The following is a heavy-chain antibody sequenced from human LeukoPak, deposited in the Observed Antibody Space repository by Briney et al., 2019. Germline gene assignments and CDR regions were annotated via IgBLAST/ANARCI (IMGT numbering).Heavy chain of an antibody. J-gene: IGHJ4*02. CDR2: IYRGGNT. CDR3: ARGTDVDTSFDY. CDR1: GASISNGASS. D-gene: IGHD5-18*01. Sequence: SETLSLTCAVSGASISNGASSWTWIRRPPGKGLEWIGYIYRGGNTYYSSSLRGRVTISVDRSKNQFSLNLKSVTTADTAVYYCARGTDVDTSFDYWGPGILVTVSS. V-gene: IGHV4-30-2*01.